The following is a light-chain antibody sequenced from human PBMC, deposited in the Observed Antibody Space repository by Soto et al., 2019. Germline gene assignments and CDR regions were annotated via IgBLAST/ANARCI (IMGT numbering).Light chain of an antibody. J-gene: IGLJ2*01. V-gene: IGLV2-14*01. CDR2: EVS. Sequence: QSVLTQPPSVSGAPGQRVTISCTGTSSDVGGYNYVSWYQQHPGKAPKLMIYEVSNRPSGVSNRFSGSKSGNTASLTISGLQAEDEADYYCSSYTSSSTRHVVFGGGTKLTVL. CDR1: SSDVGGYNY. CDR3: SSYTSSSTRHVV.